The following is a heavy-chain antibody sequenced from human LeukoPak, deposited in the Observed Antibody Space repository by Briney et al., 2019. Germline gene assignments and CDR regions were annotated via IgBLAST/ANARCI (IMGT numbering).Heavy chain of an antibody. CDR2: ISSSSSYI. CDR1: GFTFSSYS. J-gene: IGHJ4*02. CDR3: ARATRYYYDSSGYDY. V-gene: IGHV3-21*01. Sequence: PGGSLRLSCAASGFTFSSYSMNWVRQAPGKGLEWVSSISSSSSYIYYADSVKGRFTISRGSAKNSLYLQMNSLRAEDTAVYYCARATRYYYDSSGYDYWGQGTLVTVSS. D-gene: IGHD3-22*01.